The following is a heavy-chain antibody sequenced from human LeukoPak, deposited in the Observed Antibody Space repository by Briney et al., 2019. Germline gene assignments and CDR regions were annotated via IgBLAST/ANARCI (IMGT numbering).Heavy chain of an antibody. CDR1: GFTFSSYV. D-gene: IGHD1-26*01. CDR3: ATSRVGYDY. CDR2: LTGSGGNT. V-gene: IGHV3-23*01. J-gene: IGHJ4*02. Sequence: GGSLRLSCAASGFTFSSYVMGWVRQAPGQGLEWVSTLTGSGGNTYYADSVKGRFTISRDNSKTTLYLQMNSLRAEDTAVYYCATSRVGYDYWGQGTLVTVSS.